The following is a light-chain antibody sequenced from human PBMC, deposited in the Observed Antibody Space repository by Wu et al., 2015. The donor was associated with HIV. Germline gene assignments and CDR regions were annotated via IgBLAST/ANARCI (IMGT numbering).Light chain of an antibody. CDR2: GAS. CDR3: QQSYSTPRVT. CDR1: QSISSY. V-gene: IGKV1-39*01. Sequence: DIQMTQSPSSLSASIGDRITITCRASQSISSYLSWYKQRPGEAPKLLIYGASSLHSGVPSRFSGSGSGTDYTLTISSLQPEDFATYYCQQSYSTPRVTFGPGTKVHIK. J-gene: IGKJ3*01.